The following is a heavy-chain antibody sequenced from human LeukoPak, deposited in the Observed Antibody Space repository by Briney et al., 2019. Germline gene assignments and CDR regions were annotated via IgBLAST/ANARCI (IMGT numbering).Heavy chain of an antibody. CDR1: RFTFSSYE. V-gene: IGHV3-48*03. CDR3: ARDKASPFTYYGMDV. Sequence: PGGSLRLACAASRFTFSSYEMNWVRRAPGKGLESVAYISSSGSITYYADSVKGRLTISRDNANNSLSLLMNSLRAEDTAVYYCARDKASPFTYYGMDVWGQGTTVTVSS. CDR2: ISSSGSIT. D-gene: IGHD6-6*01. J-gene: IGHJ6*02.